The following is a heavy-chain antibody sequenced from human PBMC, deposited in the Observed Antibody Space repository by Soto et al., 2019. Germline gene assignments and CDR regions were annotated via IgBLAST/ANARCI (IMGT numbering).Heavy chain of an antibody. V-gene: IGHV3-9*01. D-gene: IGHD6-19*01. J-gene: IGHJ4*02. CDR3: ATSGWYTGYFDY. Sequence: DVQLVESGGGLVQPGRSLRLSCAASGFTFDDYAMHWVRQAPGKGLEWVSGISWNSGSIGYADSVKGRFTISRDNAKNSLYLQMNSLRAEDTALYYCATSGWYTGYFDYWGQGTLVTVSS. CDR2: ISWNSGSI. CDR1: GFTFDDYA.